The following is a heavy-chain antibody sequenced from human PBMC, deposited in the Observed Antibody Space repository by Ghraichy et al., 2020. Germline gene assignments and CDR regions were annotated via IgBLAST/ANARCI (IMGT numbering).Heavy chain of an antibody. V-gene: IGHV4-39*01. CDR3: ASRELERRPVDY. J-gene: IGHJ4*02. CDR1: GGSISSSSYY. CDR2: IYYSGST. Sequence: SETLSLTCTVSGGSISSSSYYWGWIRQPPGKGLEWIGSIYYSGSTYYNPSLKSRVTISVDTSKNQFSLKLSSVTAADTAVYYCASRELERRPVDYWGQGTLVTVSS. D-gene: IGHD1-1*01.